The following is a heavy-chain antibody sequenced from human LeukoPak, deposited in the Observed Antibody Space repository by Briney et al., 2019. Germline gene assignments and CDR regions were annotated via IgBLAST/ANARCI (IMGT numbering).Heavy chain of an antibody. J-gene: IGHJ4*02. Sequence: GGSLRLSCAASGFTFSSYAMHWVRQAPGKGLEWVAVISYDGSNKYYADSVKGRFTISRDNSKNTLYLQMNSLRAEDTALYYCARDEHHLVQGYYFDYWGQGTLVTVSS. CDR2: ISYDGSNK. CDR3: ARDEHHLVQGYYFDY. D-gene: IGHD6-13*01. V-gene: IGHV3-30-3*01. CDR1: GFTFSSYA.